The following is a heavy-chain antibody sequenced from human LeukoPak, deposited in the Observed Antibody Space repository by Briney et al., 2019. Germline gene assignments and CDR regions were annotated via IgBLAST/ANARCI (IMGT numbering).Heavy chain of an antibody. V-gene: IGHV4-34*01. Sequence: SSETLSLTCAVYGGSFSGYYWSWIRQPPGKGLEWIGSIYYSGSTYYNPSLKSRVTISVDTSKNQFSLKLSSVTAADTAVYYCARQEPGDVLLWFGEFAAFDYWGQGTLVTVSS. CDR2: IYYSGST. CDR1: GGSFSGYY. D-gene: IGHD3-10*01. CDR3: ARQEPGDVLLWFGEFAAFDY. J-gene: IGHJ4*02.